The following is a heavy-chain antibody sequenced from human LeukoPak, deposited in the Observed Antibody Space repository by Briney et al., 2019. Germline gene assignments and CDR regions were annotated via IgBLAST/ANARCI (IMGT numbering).Heavy chain of an antibody. CDR1: GGSFSGYY. J-gene: IGHJ6*03. CDR3: ARLTYYYGSGSYYKFRHDYYMDV. D-gene: IGHD3-10*01. Sequence: SETLSLTCAVYGGSFSGYYWSWIRQPPGKGLEWIGEINHSGSTNYNPSLKSRVTISVDTSKNQFSLKLSSVTAADTAVYYCARLTYYYGSGSYYKFRHDYYMDVWGKGTTVTISS. CDR2: INHSGST. V-gene: IGHV4-34*01.